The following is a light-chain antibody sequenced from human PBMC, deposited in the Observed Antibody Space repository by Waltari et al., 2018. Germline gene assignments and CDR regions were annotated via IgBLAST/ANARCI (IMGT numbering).Light chain of an antibody. Sequence: DIQMTQSPSSLSASVGDRVAITCRTSQSISTYLNWYRQIPGKAPELLIYASSSLQSGVPSRFTGSGSGTDFTLTISSLQPEDFATYYCQQSYTPWTFGPGTKVEIK. CDR2: ASS. CDR1: QSISTY. V-gene: IGKV1-39*01. CDR3: QQSYTPWT. J-gene: IGKJ1*01.